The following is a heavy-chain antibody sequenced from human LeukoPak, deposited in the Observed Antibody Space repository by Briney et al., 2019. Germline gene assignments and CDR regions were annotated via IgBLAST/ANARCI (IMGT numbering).Heavy chain of an antibody. CDR3: ARGSPQVVIIGVRWFDP. CDR2: IYHSGST. Sequence: PSETLSLTCTVSGGSISGGGYYWSWIRQPPGKGLEWIGYIYHSGSTYYNPSLKSRVTISVDRSKNQFSLKLSSVTAADTAVYYCARGSPQVVIIGVRWFDPWGQGTLVTVSS. J-gene: IGHJ5*02. D-gene: IGHD3-3*01. V-gene: IGHV4-30-2*01. CDR1: GGSISGGGYY.